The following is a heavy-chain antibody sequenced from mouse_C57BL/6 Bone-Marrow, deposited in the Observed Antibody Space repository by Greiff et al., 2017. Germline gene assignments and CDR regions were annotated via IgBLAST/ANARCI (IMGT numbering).Heavy chain of an antibody. D-gene: IGHD2-3*01. CDR2: IDPETGGT. Sequence: VQLLESGAELVRPGASVTLSCKASGYTFTDYEMHWVQQTPVHGLEWIGAIDPETGGTAYNQKFKGKAILTADKSSSTAYMELRSLTSEDSAVYYCTRREWLLFDYWGQGTTLTVSS. V-gene: IGHV1-15*01. J-gene: IGHJ2*01. CDR3: TRREWLLFDY. CDR1: GYTFTDYE.